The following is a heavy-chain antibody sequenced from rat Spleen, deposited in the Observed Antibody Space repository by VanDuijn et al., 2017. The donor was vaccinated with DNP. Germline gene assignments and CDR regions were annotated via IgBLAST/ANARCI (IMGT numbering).Heavy chain of an antibody. V-gene: IGHV5-25*01. D-gene: IGHD1-11*01. CDR3: ARRGGGYFDY. J-gene: IGHJ2*01. CDR1: GFTFSDYY. Sequence: EVLLVESDGGLVQPGRSLKLSCAVSGFTFSDYYMAWVRQAPTRGLEWVASISTGGGNIDSRDSVKGRFVISRVNAENTVYLQMNSLRSEDTATYYCARRGGGYFDYWGQGVMVTVSS. CDR2: ISTGGGNI.